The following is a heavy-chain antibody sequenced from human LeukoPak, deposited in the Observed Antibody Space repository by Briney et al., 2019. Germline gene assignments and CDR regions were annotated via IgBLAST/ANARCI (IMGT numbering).Heavy chain of an antibody. CDR3: ASLMYRSSPGY. V-gene: IGHV3-21*01. J-gene: IGHJ4*02. CDR1: GFTFSSYS. Sequence: KPGGSLRLSCAASGFTFSSYSMNSVRQAPGKGLEWVSSIGSSSSYIYYADSVKGRFTISRDNAKNTVYLQMNSLRVDDTAVYYCASLMYRSSPGYCGQGTLVTVSS. D-gene: IGHD6-13*01. CDR2: IGSSSSYI.